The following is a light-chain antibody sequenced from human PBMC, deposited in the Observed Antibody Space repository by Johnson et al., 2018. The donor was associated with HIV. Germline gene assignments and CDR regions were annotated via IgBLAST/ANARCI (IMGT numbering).Light chain of an antibody. Sequence: QSVLTQPPSVSAAPGQKVTISCSGSSPNIGNNYVSWYQQLPGTAPKLLIYENNKRPSGIPDRFSGSKSGTSTTLGITGLQTGDEADYYCGTWDSSLNSYVFGTGTKVSV. CDR2: ENN. V-gene: IGLV1-51*02. CDR1: SPNIGNNY. CDR3: GTWDSSLNSYV. J-gene: IGLJ1*01.